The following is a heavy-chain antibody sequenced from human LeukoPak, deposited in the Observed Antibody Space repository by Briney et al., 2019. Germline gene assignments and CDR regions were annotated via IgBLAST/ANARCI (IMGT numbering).Heavy chain of an antibody. CDR3: ARDLKTSGWYGDFDY. D-gene: IGHD6-19*01. CDR1: GFSFSSYS. V-gene: IGHV3-53*01. CDR2: IFSGGST. Sequence: GGSLRLSCAASGFSFSSYSMNWVRQAPGKGLEWVSAIFSGGSTFYADSVTGRFTISRDNSKNTVYLEMNSLRAEDTAVYYCARDLKTSGWYGDFDYWGQGTLVTVSS. J-gene: IGHJ4*02.